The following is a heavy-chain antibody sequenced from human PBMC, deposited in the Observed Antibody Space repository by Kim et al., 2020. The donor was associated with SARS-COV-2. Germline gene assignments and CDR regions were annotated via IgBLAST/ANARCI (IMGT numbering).Heavy chain of an antibody. D-gene: IGHD1-26*01. J-gene: IGHJ4*02. V-gene: IGHV3-53*04. CDR1: GFTVSSNY. Sequence: GGSLRLSCAASGFTVSSNYMSWVRQAPGKGLEWVSVIYSGGSTYYADSVKGRFTISRHNSKNTLYLQMNSLRAEDTAVYYCARARALSGSYDYFDYWGQGTLVTVSS. CDR2: IYSGGST. CDR3: ARARALSGSYDYFDY.